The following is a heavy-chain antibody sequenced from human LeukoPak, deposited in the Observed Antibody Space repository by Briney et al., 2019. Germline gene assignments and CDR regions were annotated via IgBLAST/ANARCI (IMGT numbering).Heavy chain of an antibody. CDR1: GFTFSSYA. J-gene: IGHJ6*02. D-gene: IGHD3-3*01. V-gene: IGHV3-23*01. CDR3: ARPHPRTVFGVFSYYYGMDV. Sequence: GGSLRLSCAASGFTFSSYAMSWVRQAPGKGLEWVSTINGGGVNTHYADSVKGRFIISRDNAKNSLYLQMNSLRAEDTAVYYCARPHPRTVFGVFSYYYGMDVWGQGTTVTVSS. CDR2: INGGGVNT.